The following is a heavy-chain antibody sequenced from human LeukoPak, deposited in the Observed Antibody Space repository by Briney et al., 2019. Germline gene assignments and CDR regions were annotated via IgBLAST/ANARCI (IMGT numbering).Heavy chain of an antibody. CDR3: AVQGYYYDSSGYYG. CDR2: ISSSSSHI. D-gene: IGHD3-22*01. V-gene: IGHV3-48*01. J-gene: IGHJ4*02. CDR1: GFTFSSYS. Sequence: PGGSLRLSCTASGFTFSSYSMNWVRQAPGKGLEWVSYISSSSSHIYYADSVKGRFTISRDNAKNSLYLQMNSLRAEDTAVYYCAVQGYYYDSSGYYGWGQGTLVTVSA.